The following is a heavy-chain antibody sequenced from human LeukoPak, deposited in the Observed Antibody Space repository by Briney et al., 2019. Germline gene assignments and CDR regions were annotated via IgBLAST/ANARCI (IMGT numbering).Heavy chain of an antibody. J-gene: IGHJ4*02. CDR1: GFILSDSG. D-gene: IGHD1-7*01. CDR3: AIGVNYAFGD. V-gene: IGHV3-30*02. Sequence: PGGSLRLSCTASGFILSDSGFDWVRQAPGKGMEWVAFLRYDGRSKYYLDAVKGRFTISRDNSKNTVYLQMDSLRPEDTAVYYCAIGVNYAFGDWGQGTLVTVSS. CDR2: LRYDGRSK.